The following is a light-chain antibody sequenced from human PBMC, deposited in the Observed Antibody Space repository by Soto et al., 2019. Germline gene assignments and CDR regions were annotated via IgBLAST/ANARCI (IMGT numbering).Light chain of an antibody. CDR1: QSVSSS. CDR3: QQYNNWLWT. Sequence: EIVMTQSPATLSVSPGERATLSCRASQSVSSSLAWYQQKPGQAPRLLIYRASTRATGISARFSGSGSGTEFTLTISSLQSEDFAVYYCQQYNNWLWTFGQGTKVEIK. V-gene: IGKV3-15*01. CDR2: RAS. J-gene: IGKJ1*01.